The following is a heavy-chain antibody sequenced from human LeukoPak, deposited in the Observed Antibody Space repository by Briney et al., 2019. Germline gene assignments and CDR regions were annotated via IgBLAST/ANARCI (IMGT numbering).Heavy chain of an antibody. CDR1: GFTFSDYY. CDR3: ARVRSPYTARYYYMDV. Sequence: PGGSLRLSCAASGFTFSDYYMSWIRQAPGKGLEWVSYISSSGSTIYYADSVKGRFTISRDNAKNSLYLQMNSLRAEDTAVYYCARVRSPYTARYYYMDVWGKGTTVTVSS. D-gene: IGHD5-18*01. J-gene: IGHJ6*03. V-gene: IGHV3-11*01. CDR2: ISSSGSTI.